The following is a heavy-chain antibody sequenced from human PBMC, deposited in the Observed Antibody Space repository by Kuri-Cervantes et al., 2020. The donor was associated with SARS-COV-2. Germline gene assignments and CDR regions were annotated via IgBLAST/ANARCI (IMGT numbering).Heavy chain of an antibody. Sequence: GESLKISCAASGFTFSSYWMHWVRQAPGKGLVWVSRINSDGSSTSYADSVKGRLTISRDNAKNTLYLQMNSLRAEDTAVYYCARWQRGSSWYSVFDYWGQGTLVTVSS. V-gene: IGHV3-74*01. J-gene: IGHJ4*02. D-gene: IGHD6-13*01. CDR3: ARWQRGSSWYSVFDY. CDR2: INSDGSST. CDR1: GFTFSSYW.